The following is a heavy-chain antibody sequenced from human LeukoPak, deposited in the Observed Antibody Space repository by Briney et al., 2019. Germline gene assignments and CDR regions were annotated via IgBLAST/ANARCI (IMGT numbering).Heavy chain of an antibody. CDR3: ARDRHIAAAGPYWYFDL. Sequence: PSETLSLTCTVSGGSMSSFYWSWIRQPAGKGLEWIGRIYTSGSTNSNSNPSLKSRVTMSVDTSKNQFSLNLTSVTAADTAVYYCARDRHIAAAGPYWYFDLSGRGTLVTVSS. J-gene: IGHJ2*01. D-gene: IGHD6-13*01. V-gene: IGHV4-4*07. CDR1: GGSMSSFY. CDR2: IYTSGSTNS.